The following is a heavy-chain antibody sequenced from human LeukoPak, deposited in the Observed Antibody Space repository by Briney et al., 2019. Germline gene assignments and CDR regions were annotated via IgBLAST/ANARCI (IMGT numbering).Heavy chain of an antibody. CDR3: ARAYYYYYMDV. Sequence: GGSLRLSCAASGFTLSSYEMNWVRQAPGKGLEWVSYISSSGSTIYYADSVKGRFTISRDNAKNSLYLQMSSLRAEDTAVYYCARAYYYYYMDVWGKGTTVTVSS. J-gene: IGHJ6*03. CDR2: ISSSGSTI. CDR1: GFTLSSYE. V-gene: IGHV3-48*03.